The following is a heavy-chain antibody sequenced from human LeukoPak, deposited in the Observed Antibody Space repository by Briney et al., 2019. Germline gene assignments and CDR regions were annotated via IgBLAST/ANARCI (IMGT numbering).Heavy chain of an antibody. D-gene: IGHD6-13*01. V-gene: IGHV3-7*02. CDR2: INEDGGGK. CDR1: GFTFSGYW. Sequence: PGGSLRLSCAASGFTFSGYWMSWVRQAPGKGLEWVANINEDGGGKNYVDSVKGRFTISRDNAKNSLYLQLNSLRAEDTAVYYCARGFSAAAGTGAFDMWGQGTMVTVSS. CDR3: ARGFSAAAGTGAFDM. J-gene: IGHJ3*02.